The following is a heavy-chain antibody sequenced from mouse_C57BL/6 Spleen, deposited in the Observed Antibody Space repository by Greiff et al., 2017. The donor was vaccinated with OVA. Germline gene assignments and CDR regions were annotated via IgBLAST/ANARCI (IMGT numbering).Heavy chain of an antibody. D-gene: IGHD2-4*01. CDR1: GYAFSSSW. J-gene: IGHJ4*01. Sequence: QVQLQQSGPELVKPGASVKISCKASGYAFSSSWMNWVKQRPGKGLEWIGRIYPGDGDTNYNGKFKGKATLTADKSSSTAYMQLSSLTSEDSAVYFCAREDYDYDVRGYYAMDYWGQGTSVTVSS. V-gene: IGHV1-82*01. CDR3: AREDYDYDVRGYYAMDY. CDR2: IYPGDGDT.